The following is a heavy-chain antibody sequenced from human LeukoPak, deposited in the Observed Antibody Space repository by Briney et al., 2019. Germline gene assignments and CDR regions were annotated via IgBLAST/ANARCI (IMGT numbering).Heavy chain of an antibody. V-gene: IGHV4-34*01. J-gene: IGHJ6*02. CDR2: INHSGST. CDR3: ARGRSNYYGMDV. CDR1: GGSFSGYY. Sequence: SETLSLTCAVYGGSFSGYYWSWIRQPPGKGLEWIGEINHSGSTNYNPSLKSRVTISVDTSKKQFSLELSSVTAADTAVYYCARGRSNYYGMDVWGQGTTVTVSS. D-gene: IGHD1-26*01.